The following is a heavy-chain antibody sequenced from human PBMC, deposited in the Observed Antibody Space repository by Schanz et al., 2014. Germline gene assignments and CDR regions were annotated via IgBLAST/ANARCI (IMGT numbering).Heavy chain of an antibody. V-gene: IGHV3-64*01. J-gene: IGHJ4*02. D-gene: IGHD3-16*02. CDR3: ARDNRYYLFDY. Sequence: EVQLVESGGGLVQPGGSLGLSCAASGFTFSTSTMHWVRQAPGKGLEYVSSISSKGDMTFYGNSVKGRFTISRDNSKNTLYLQLGSLSAEDTAVYFCARDNRYYLFDYWGQGALVTVSS. CDR1: GFTFSTST. CDR2: ISSKGDMT.